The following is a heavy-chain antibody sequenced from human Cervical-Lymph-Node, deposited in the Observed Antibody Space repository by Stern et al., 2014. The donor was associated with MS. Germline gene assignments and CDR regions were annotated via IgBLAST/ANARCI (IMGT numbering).Heavy chain of an antibody. V-gene: IGHV1-8*01. CDR1: GYTFTSYD. Sequence: QVQLVQSGAEVKKPGASVKVSCKASGYTFTSYDINWVRQATGQGLEWMAWMNPSSGNTGYAQNFKGRVTMTRDTSISTAYMELSSLTSDDTAVYYCARGGGSYTGGFDPWGQGTLVTVSS. D-gene: IGHD3-10*01. CDR2: MNPSSGNT. CDR3: ARGGGSYTGGFDP. J-gene: IGHJ5*02.